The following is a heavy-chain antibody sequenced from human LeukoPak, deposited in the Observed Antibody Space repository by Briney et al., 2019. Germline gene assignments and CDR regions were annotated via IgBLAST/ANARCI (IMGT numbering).Heavy chain of an antibody. CDR3: ARDLIGGWPFDH. D-gene: IGHD6-19*01. CDR1: GFTVSSNY. J-gene: IGHJ4*02. V-gene: IGHV3-66*01. Sequence: GGSLRLSCAASGFTVSSNYMSWVRQAPGKGLEWVSVIHSGGTIYYADSVKGRFTISRDNSKDTLYLQMNSRRADDTAVYYCARDLIGGWPFDHWGQGTLVTVSS. CDR2: IHSGGTI.